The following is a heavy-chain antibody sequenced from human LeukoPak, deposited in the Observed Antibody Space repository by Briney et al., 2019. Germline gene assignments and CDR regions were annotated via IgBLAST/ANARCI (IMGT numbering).Heavy chain of an antibody. J-gene: IGHJ3*02. CDR2: ISSSSSYI. CDR1: GFTFSSYS. V-gene: IGHV3-21*01. CDR3: ARDPGVGYCSSTSCYRGAFDI. D-gene: IGHD2-2*02. Sequence: GGSLRLSCAASGFTFSSYSMNWVRQAPGKGLEWVSSISSSSSYIYYADSVKGRFTISRDNAKNSLYLQMKSLRAEDTAVYYCARDPGVGYCSSTSCYRGAFDIWGQGTMVTVSS.